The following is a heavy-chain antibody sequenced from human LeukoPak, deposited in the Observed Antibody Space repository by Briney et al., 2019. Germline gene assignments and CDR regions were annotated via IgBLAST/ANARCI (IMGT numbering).Heavy chain of an antibody. J-gene: IGHJ5*02. CDR2: IIPIFGRV. D-gene: IGHD1-1*01. Sequence: ASVKVSCKASGGTFSSEAFIWVRQAPGQGLEWMGGIIPIFGRVDYAQKFQDIITITTDESTSTVYMELSSLRSEDTAVYYCARGETILNWFDPWDQGTLVTVSS. CDR1: GGTFSSEA. CDR3: ARGETILNWFDP. V-gene: IGHV1-69*05.